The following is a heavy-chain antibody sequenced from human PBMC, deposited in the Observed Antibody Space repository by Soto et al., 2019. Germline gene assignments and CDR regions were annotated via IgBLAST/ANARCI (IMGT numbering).Heavy chain of an antibody. CDR3: ARDRVVLMVYAIGSLSY. CDR2: IIPIFGTA. J-gene: IGHJ4*02. D-gene: IGHD2-8*01. CDR1: GATFSSYA. Sequence: GASVKVSCKASGATFSSYAISWVRQAPVQGLEWMGGIIPIFGTANYAQKFQGRVTITADESTSTAYMELSSLRSEDTAVYYCARDRVVLMVYAIGSLSYWGQGTLVTVSS. V-gene: IGHV1-69*13.